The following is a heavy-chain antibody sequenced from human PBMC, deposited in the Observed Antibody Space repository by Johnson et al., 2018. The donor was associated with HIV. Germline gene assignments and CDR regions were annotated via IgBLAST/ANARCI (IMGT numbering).Heavy chain of an antibody. D-gene: IGHD1-14*01. Sequence: VLLVESGGGLVQPGGSLRLSCAASGFTFSTYWMSWVRQAPGKGLEWVANITEDGSEKYYVDSLKGRFTISRDNAKNSLYLQMNSLRGEDTAVYYCARDSSTTDVAFDIWGQGTMVTVSS. CDR2: ITEDGSEK. V-gene: IGHV3-7*01. J-gene: IGHJ3*02. CDR1: GFTFSTYW. CDR3: ARDSSTTDVAFDI.